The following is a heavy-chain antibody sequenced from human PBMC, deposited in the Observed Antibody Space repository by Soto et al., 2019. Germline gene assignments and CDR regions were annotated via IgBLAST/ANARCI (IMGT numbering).Heavy chain of an antibody. Sequence: ASVKVSCKASGYTFTSYAMHWVRQAPGQMLEWMGWINAYNDNTKYAQKFQGRVTMTTDTSTSTAYIELRSLRSDDTAVYYFARDKGMTTDAFDIWGQGTMVTVSS. CDR1: GYTFTSYA. V-gene: IGHV1-3*01. D-gene: IGHD4-17*01. CDR3: ARDKGMTTDAFDI. J-gene: IGHJ3*02. CDR2: INAYNDNT.